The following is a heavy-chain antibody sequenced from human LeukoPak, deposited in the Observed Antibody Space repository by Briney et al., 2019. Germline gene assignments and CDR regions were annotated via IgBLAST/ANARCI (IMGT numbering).Heavy chain of an antibody. Sequence: GGSLRLSCTVSGFTVSSNSMSWVRQDPGKGLEWVSAISGSGGSTYYADSVKGRFTISRDNSKNTLYLQMNSLRAEDTAVYYCAKGGYYDSSGYSGYFDYWGQGTLVTVSS. CDR2: ISGSGGST. D-gene: IGHD3-22*01. J-gene: IGHJ4*02. CDR1: GFTVSSNS. CDR3: AKGGYYDSSGYSGYFDY. V-gene: IGHV3-23*01.